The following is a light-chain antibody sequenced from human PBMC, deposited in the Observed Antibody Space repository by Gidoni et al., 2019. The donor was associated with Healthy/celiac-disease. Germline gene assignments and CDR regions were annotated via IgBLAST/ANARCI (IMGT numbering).Light chain of an antibody. CDR2: DTS. V-gene: IGKV3-11*01. CDR1: QIVSSY. J-gene: IGKJ4*01. Sequence: HSPAPLSLSPGPRATLSCRARQIVSSYLAWYQQKPGQAPRLLIYDTSNRATGIPARFSGSGSGTDFTLTISSLEPEDFAVYYCQQRGNWPLTFGGGTKVEIK. CDR3: QQRGNWPLT.